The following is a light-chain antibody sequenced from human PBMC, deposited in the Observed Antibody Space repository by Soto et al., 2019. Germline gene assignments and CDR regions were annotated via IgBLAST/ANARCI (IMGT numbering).Light chain of an antibody. CDR2: WAS. V-gene: IGKV4-1*01. Sequence: DIVMTQSPDSLAVSLGERATINCKSSQSVLYNSNNKNYLAWYPQKPGQPPKLLIYWASTRESGVPDRFSGSGSGTDFILTISSLQAEDVAVYYCQQYYSTRTFGQGTKVEIK. CDR1: QSVLYNSNNKNY. J-gene: IGKJ1*01. CDR3: QQYYSTRT.